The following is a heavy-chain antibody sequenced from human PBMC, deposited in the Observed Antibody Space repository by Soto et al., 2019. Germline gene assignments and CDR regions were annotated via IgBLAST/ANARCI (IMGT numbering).Heavy chain of an antibody. D-gene: IGHD3-10*01. Sequence: VKVSCKTSGYFFTSHYIHWVRLAPGRGLEWMGRINPNNGDTNSPQKFQGRVTMTSDTSISTAYMEMSGLRSDDTALYYCAREVTYGGGSFSLGLWGQGTLVTVSS. CDR3: AREVTYGGGSFSLGL. CDR2: INPNNGDT. J-gene: IGHJ4*02. V-gene: IGHV1-2*06. CDR1: GYFFTSHY.